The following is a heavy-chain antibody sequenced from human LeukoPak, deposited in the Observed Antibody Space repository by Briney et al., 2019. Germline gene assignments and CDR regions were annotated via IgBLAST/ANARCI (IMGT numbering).Heavy chain of an antibody. D-gene: IGHD5-18*01. CDR2: ISGSGGST. J-gene: IGHJ6*03. Sequence: GGSLRLSCAASGFTFSSYAMSWVRQAPGKGLEWVSAISGSGGSTYYADSVEGRFTISRDNSKNTLYLQMNSLRAEDTAVYYCAKGANTAMVTWYYYYYMDVWGKGTTVTVSS. V-gene: IGHV3-23*01. CDR3: AKGANTAMVTWYYYYYMDV. CDR1: GFTFSSYA.